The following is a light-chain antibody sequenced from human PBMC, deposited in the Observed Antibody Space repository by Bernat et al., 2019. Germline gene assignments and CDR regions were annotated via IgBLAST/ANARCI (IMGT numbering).Light chain of an antibody. CDR2: QTS. J-gene: IGKJ1*01. Sequence: DKVTIPCQASQIIVSWLAWYQFKPGKAPKSLIYQTSSLESGVPSRFSGSGSGTEFTLTISNLQPEDFATYYWQQYNSAPQRFGIGKKVDIK. V-gene: IGKV1D-16*01. CDR3: QQYNSAPQR. CDR1: QIIVSW.